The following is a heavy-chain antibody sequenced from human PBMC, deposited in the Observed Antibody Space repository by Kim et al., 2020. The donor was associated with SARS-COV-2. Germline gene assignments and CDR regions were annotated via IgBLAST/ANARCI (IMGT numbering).Heavy chain of an antibody. V-gene: IGHV3-21*01. CDR1: EFTFSRYS. CDR3: ARDLSIGRPGGVDH. J-gene: IGHJ4*02. CDR2: ISRNSDYI. D-gene: IGHD3-3*02. Sequence: GGSLRLSCAASEFTFSRYSMNWVRQAPGKGLEWVSSISRNSDYIDYADSVEGRFTISRDNAKNSLYLQMNSLRADDTAMYYCARDLSIGRPGGVDHWGQGTRDSVSS.